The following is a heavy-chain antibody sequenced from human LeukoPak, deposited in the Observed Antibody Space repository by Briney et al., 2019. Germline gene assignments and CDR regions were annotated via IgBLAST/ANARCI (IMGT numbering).Heavy chain of an antibody. CDR2: IYYTGST. CDR1: GGSISSYY. V-gene: IGHV4-59*01. Sequence: SETLSLTCTVSGGSISSYYWSWIRQPPGKGLEWIGYIYYTGSTNYIPSLKSRVTISVDTSKNQFSLKLSSVTAADTAVFYCARGTSMVRGVRDDAFDIWGQGTMVTVSS. CDR3: ARGTSMVRGVRDDAFDI. D-gene: IGHD3-10*01. J-gene: IGHJ3*02.